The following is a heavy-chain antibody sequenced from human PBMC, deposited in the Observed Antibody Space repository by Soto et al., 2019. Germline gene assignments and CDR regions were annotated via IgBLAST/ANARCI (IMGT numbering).Heavy chain of an antibody. J-gene: IGHJ4*02. CDR1: GYTFTGYY. CDR2: INPNSGGT. Sequence: GASVKVSCKASGYTFTGYYTHWVRQAPGQGLEWMGWINPNSGGTNYARKFQGRVTMTRDTSISTAYMELSRLRSDDTAVYYCARDLRIDCSSTSCYYFDYWGQGTLVTVSS. V-gene: IGHV1-2*02. D-gene: IGHD2-2*01. CDR3: ARDLRIDCSSTSCYYFDY.